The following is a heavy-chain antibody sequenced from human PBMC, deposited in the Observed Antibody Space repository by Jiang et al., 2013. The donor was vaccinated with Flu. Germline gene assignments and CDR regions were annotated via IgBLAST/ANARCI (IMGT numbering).Heavy chain of an antibody. Sequence: SGAEVKKPGASVKVSCKASGYTFTSYAMHWVRQAPGQRLEWMGWINAGNGNTKYSQKFQGRVTITRDTSASTAYMELSSLRSEDTAVYYCARDMGIAVAGPYYYYYGMDVWGQGTTVTVSS. CDR1: GYTFTSYA. D-gene: IGHD6-19*01. CDR2: INAGNGNT. J-gene: IGHJ6*02. CDR3: ARDMGIAVAGPYYYYYGMDV. V-gene: IGHV1-3*01.